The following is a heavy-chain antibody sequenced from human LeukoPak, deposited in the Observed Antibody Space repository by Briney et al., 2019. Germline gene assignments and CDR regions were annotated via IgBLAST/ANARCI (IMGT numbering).Heavy chain of an antibody. V-gene: IGHV3-15*01. D-gene: IGHD3-22*01. J-gene: IGHJ4*02. CDR2: IKSKTDGGTT. CDR3: TLRGSSGYSY. Sequence: GGSLILSCVASGFTFSIASMSWVRQAPGKGLEWVGQIKSKTDGGTTDYAAPVKDRFTISRDDSKSTLYVQMNGLKIDDTAVYYCTLRGSSGYSYWGQGTLVTVSS. CDR1: GFTFSIAS.